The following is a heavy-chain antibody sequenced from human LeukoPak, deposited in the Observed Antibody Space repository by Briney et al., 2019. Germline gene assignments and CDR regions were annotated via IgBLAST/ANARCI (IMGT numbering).Heavy chain of an antibody. Sequence: GGSLRLSCAASGFTFSNAWMNWVRQAPGKGLEWVSYISSSSSTIYYADSVKGRFTISRGNAKNSLYLQMNSLRDEDTAVYYCTILGTQKYSSGRRAYGSDFDYWGQGTLVTVSS. D-gene: IGHD6-19*01. CDR1: GFTFSNAW. CDR3: TILGTQKYSSGRRAYGSDFDY. CDR2: ISSSSSTI. J-gene: IGHJ4*02. V-gene: IGHV3-48*02.